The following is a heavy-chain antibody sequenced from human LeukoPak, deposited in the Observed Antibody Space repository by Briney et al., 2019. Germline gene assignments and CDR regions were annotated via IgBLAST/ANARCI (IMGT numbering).Heavy chain of an antibody. CDR2: ICYGATGHYAPS. Sequence: SETLSLTCTVSGGSIRNNTYYWAWIRQPPGKGLEWIASICYGATGHYAPSYYNPSLKSRVTISLHSSNNQLSLEVSSVTAAHTAVYYCARSVASNERTANWLDPWGQGTLVTVSS. J-gene: IGHJ5*02. V-gene: IGHV4-39*01. CDR3: ARSVASNERTANWLDP. CDR1: GGSIRNNTYY. D-gene: IGHD6-19*01.